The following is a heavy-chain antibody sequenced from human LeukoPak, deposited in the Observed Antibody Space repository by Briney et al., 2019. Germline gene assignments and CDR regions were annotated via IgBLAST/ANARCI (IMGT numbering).Heavy chain of an antibody. D-gene: IGHD3-16*01. J-gene: IGHJ3*02. CDR1: GFTFDDYA. Sequence: GGSLRLSCAASGFTFDDYAMHWVRQVPGKGLEWVSGISWNSGNIGYADSVKGRFTISRDNAKNSLYLQMNSLRAEDTALYYCAKARGGFPRAFDIWGQGTMVTVSS. CDR2: ISWNSGNI. CDR3: AKARGGFPRAFDI. V-gene: IGHV3-9*01.